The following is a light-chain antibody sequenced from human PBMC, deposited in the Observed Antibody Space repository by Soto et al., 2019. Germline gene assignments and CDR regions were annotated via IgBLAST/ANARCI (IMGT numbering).Light chain of an antibody. CDR1: QSVSSSY. J-gene: IGKJ1*01. V-gene: IGKV3-20*01. CDR3: QKYDRAPWT. CDR2: GAS. Sequence: EIVLTQSPGTLSLSPGERATLSCRASQSVSSSYLAWYQQKPGQAPRLLIYGASSRATGIPDRFSGSGSGTDFTLTISSLQPEDVATYYCQKYDRAPWTFGQGTKVDLK.